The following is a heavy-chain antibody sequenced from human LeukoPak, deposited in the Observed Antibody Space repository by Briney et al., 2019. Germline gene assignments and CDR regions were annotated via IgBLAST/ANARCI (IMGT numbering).Heavy chain of an antibody. D-gene: IGHD3-22*01. V-gene: IGHV1-18*01. CDR1: GYTFTSYG. CDR3: ARDLGRYYDSSVYQEYNWFDP. CDR2: ISAYNGNT. J-gene: IGHJ5*02. Sequence: SVKVSCKASGYTFTSYGISWVRQAPGQGLEWMGWISAYNGNTNYAQKLQGRVTMTTDTSTSTAYMELRSLRSDDTAVYYCARDLGRYYDSSVYQEYNWFDPWGQGTLVTVSS.